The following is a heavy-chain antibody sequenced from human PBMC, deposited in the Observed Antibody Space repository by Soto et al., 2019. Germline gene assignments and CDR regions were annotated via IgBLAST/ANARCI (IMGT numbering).Heavy chain of an antibody. Sequence: SVTVSCQASGGTFSSYAISWVRQAPGQGLEWMGGIIPIFGTANYAQKFQGRVTITADESTSTAYMELSSLRSEDTAVYYCARDSIYYDSSGYYSHGMDVWGQGTTVTVSS. J-gene: IGHJ6*02. CDR1: GGTFSSYA. V-gene: IGHV1-69*13. CDR3: ARDSIYYDSSGYYSHGMDV. CDR2: IIPIFGTA. D-gene: IGHD3-22*01.